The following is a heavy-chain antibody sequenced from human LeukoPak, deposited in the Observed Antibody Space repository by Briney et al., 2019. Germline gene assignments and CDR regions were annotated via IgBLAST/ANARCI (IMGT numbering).Heavy chain of an antibody. CDR1: GFTLSSYA. CDR2: ISGSGGST. Sequence: GGSLRLSCAASGFTLSSYAMSWVRQAPGKGLEWVSAISGSGGSTYYADSVKGRYTISRDNSKNTLYLQMNSLRAEDTAVYYCAKGGGIRLGELSLYRYYYYYGMDVWGQETTVTVSS. V-gene: IGHV3-23*01. CDR3: AKGGGIRLGELSLYRYYYYYGMDV. J-gene: IGHJ6*02. D-gene: IGHD3-16*02.